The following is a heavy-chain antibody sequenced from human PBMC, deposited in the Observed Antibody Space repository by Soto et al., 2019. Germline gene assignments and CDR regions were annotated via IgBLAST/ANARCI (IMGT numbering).Heavy chain of an antibody. Sequence: ASVKVSCKASGYTFTGYYMHCVRQAPGQGLEWMGWINPNSGGTNYAQKFQGWVTMTRDTSISTAYMELSRLRSDDTAVYYCARASYSPLLPYYYYYGMDVWGQGTTVTVSS. CDR2: INPNSGGT. J-gene: IGHJ6*02. CDR1: GYTFTGYY. V-gene: IGHV1-2*04. CDR3: ARASYSPLLPYYYYYGMDV. D-gene: IGHD2-15*01.